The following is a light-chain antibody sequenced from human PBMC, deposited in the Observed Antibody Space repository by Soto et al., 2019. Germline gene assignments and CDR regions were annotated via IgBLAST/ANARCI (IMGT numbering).Light chain of an antibody. CDR1: SSDVGGYNF. J-gene: IGLJ1*01. V-gene: IGLV2-11*01. CDR2: DVS. CDR3: CSYAGSYTWV. Sequence: QSALPQPRSVSGSPGQSVTISCSGTSSDVGGYNFVSWYQQHPGKAPKLMIYDVSKRPSGVPDRFSGSESGNTASLTISGLQAEDEADYYCCSYAGSYTWVFGPGTQVTVL.